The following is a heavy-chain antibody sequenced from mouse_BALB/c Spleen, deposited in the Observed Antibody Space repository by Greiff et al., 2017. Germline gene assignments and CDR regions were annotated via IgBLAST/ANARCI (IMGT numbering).Heavy chain of an antibody. CDR1: GFNIKDTY. CDR3: ARGHWFAY. CDR2: IDPANGNT. V-gene: IGHV14-3*02. J-gene: IGHJ3*01. Sequence: EVQLQESGAELVKPGASVKLSCTASGFNIKDTYMHWVKQRPEQGLEWIGRIDPANGNTKYDPKFQGKATITADTTSNTAYLQLSSLTSEDTAVYYCARGHWFAYWGQGTLVTVSA.